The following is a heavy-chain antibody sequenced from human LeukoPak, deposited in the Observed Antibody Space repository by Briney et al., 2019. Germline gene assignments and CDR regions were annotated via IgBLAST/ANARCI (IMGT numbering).Heavy chain of an antibody. Sequence: GGSLRLSCAASGFTFSSYAKSWVRQAPGKGLEWVSAISASAGSTYYADSVKGRFTISRDNSKSTLYLQMDSLRAEDTALYYCAKVGSGWYSYSDYWGQGTLVTVSS. CDR2: ISASAGST. J-gene: IGHJ4*02. V-gene: IGHV3-23*01. CDR1: GFTFSSYA. D-gene: IGHD6-19*01. CDR3: AKVGSGWYSYSDY.